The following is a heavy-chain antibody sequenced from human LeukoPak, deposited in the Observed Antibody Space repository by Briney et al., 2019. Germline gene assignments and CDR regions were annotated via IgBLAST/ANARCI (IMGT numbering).Heavy chain of an antibody. D-gene: IGHD2-2*03. Sequence: GGSLRLSCAASGFTLNTYGMHWVRQAPGKGLEWVAFIRFDGSNKYYADSVKGRFTISRDNSKNTLYLQMKSLRPEDTAVYYCARGDGYCSSASCSGNWGQGTLVTVS. CDR3: ARGDGYCSSASCSGN. V-gene: IGHV3-30*02. J-gene: IGHJ4*02. CDR1: GFTLNTYG. CDR2: IRFDGSNK.